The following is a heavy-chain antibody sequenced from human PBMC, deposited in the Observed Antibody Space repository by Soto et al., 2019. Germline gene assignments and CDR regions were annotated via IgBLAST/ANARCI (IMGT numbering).Heavy chain of an antibody. J-gene: IGHJ4*02. D-gene: IGHD1-26*01. Sequence: QVQLQQWGAGLLKPSETLSLTCAVYGGSFSGYYWSWIRQPPGKGMEWIGEINHTGSTNYNPSLIGRVTISVDTSKNQFSLKLSSVTAADTAVYYCARGRLSGSYNYWGQGSLVTVSS. V-gene: IGHV4-34*01. CDR3: ARGRLSGSYNY. CDR2: INHTGST. CDR1: GGSFSGYY.